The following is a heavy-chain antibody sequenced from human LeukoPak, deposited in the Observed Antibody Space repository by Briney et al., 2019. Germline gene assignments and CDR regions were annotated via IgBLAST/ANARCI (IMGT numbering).Heavy chain of an antibody. D-gene: IGHD5-18*01. CDR3: ARDPLPPSADPQYRHYGMDV. Sequence: GGSLRLSCAASGFTFSTYTMHWVRQAPGKGLEWVAVISYDGSNYYYTDSVKGRFTIYRDNSKNTLYLQMNSPRPEDTAVYFCARDPLPPSADPQYRHYGMDVWGQGTTVTVSS. J-gene: IGHJ6*02. CDR2: ISYDGSNY. CDR1: GFTFSTYT. V-gene: IGHV3-30*04.